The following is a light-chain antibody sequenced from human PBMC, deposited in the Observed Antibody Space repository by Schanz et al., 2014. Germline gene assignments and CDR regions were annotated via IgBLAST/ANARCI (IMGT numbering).Light chain of an antibody. V-gene: IGKV3-20*01. CDR1: QSVSNN. CDR2: SAS. CDR3: QQYGSSPET. Sequence: EIVLTQSPGTLSLSPGEGATLSCRASQSVSNNLAWYQQKPGQAPRLLIHSASTRATGIPARFSGSGSGTDFTLTISRLEPEDFAVYYCQQYGSSPETFGQGTKVEMK. J-gene: IGKJ1*01.